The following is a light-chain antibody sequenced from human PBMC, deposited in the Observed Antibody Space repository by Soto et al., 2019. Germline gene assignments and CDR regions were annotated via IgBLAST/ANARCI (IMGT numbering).Light chain of an antibody. J-gene: IGKJ2*01. CDR2: GAS. V-gene: IGKV3-20*01. CDR3: QQDGSSYT. CDR1: QSVSSSY. Sequence: EIVLTQSPGTLSLSPGERATLSCRASQSVSSSYLAWYQQKPGQPHRLLIYGASSSATGIPDRYSGSGSGTYFTLTISRLETEDFAVYYCQQDGSSYTFGQGTKLEIK.